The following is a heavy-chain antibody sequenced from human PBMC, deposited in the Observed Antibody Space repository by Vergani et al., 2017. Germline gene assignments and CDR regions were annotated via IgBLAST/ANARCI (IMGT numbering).Heavy chain of an antibody. V-gene: IGHV3-33*01. Sequence: QVQLVESGGGVVQPGRSLRLSCAASGFTFSSYGMHWVRQAPGKGLEWVAVIWYDGSNKYYADSVKGRFTISRDNSKNTLYLQMNSLRAEYTAVYYCARDGGAGAMCGVAPLPPDYWGQGSLVTVSS. CDR3: ARDGGAGAMCGVAPLPPDY. CDR2: IWYDGSNK. CDR1: GFTFSSYG. D-gene: IGHD3-3*01. J-gene: IGHJ4*02.